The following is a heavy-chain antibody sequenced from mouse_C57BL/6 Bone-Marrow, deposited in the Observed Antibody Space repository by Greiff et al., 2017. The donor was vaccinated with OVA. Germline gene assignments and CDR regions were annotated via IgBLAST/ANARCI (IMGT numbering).Heavy chain of an antibody. CDR2: IHPSDSET. D-gene: IGHD2-10*01. CDR3: ARESYYGNYPDY. CDR1: GYTFTSYW. Sequence: QVQLQQPGAELVKPGASVKVSCKASGYTFTSYWMHWVKQRPGQGLEWIGRIHPSDSETHYNQKFKDKATLTVDKSSSTAYMQLSSLTSEDSAVYYCARESYYGNYPDYWGQGTSVTVSS. J-gene: IGHJ4*01. V-gene: IGHV1-74*01.